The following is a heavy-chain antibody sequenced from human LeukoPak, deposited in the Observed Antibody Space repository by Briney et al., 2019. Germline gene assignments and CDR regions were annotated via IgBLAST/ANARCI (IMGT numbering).Heavy chain of an antibody. D-gene: IGHD6-6*01. V-gene: IGHV1-2*02. CDR1: GYTFPGYY. CDR2: INPNSGGT. J-gene: IGHJ4*02. Sequence: GGSAKVSFKASGYTFPGYYIHLVRQAPGQGLEWMGWINPNSGGTNYAQKFQGRVTMTRDTSIITAYMELSRLRSDDTAVYYCAREHSSSSGKVFDYWGQGTLVTVSS. CDR3: AREHSSSSGKVFDY.